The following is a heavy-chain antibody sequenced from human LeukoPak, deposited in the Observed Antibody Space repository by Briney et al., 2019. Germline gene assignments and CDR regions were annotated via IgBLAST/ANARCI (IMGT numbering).Heavy chain of an antibody. V-gene: IGHV1-24*01. CDR2: FDPEDGET. D-gene: IGHD3-3*01. J-gene: IGHJ4*02. CDR1: GYTLTELS. Sequence: GASVKVSCKVSGYTLTELSMHWVRQAPGKGLEWMGGFDPEDGETIYAQKFQGRVTMTEDTSTDTAYMELSSLRSEDTAVYYCATAIRFLEWLSVGPFDHWGQGTLVTVSS. CDR3: ATAIRFLEWLSVGPFDH.